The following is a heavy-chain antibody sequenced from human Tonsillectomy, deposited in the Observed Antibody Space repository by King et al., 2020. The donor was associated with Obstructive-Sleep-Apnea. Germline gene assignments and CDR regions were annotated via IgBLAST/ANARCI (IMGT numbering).Heavy chain of an antibody. CDR2: IYWDDDK. CDR3: AHYVSGTLYDY. Sequence: ITLKESRPTLVKPTQTLKLTCTFSGFSLTTTGVGVGWIRQPPGKALEWLALIYWDDDKRYSPSLKSRLTISKDTSKNQVVLTMTNMDPVDTATYFCAHYVSGTLYDYWGQGSLVTVSS. D-gene: IGHD3-10*01. CDR1: GFSLTTTGVG. J-gene: IGHJ4*02. V-gene: IGHV2-5*02.